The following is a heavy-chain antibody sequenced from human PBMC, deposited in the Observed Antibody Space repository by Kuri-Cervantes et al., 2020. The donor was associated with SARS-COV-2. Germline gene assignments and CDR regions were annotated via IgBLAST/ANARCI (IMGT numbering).Heavy chain of an antibody. CDR1: GYTFTSYG. D-gene: IGHD3-16*02. J-gene: IGHJ4*02. V-gene: IGHV1-18*01. Sequence: ASVKVSCKASGYTFTSYGISWVRQAPGQGLEWMGWISAYNGNTNYAQKFQGRVTITADKSTSTAYMELSSLRSEDTAVYYCARSAHSSYYFDYWGQGTLVTVSS. CDR2: ISAYNGNT. CDR3: ARSAHSSYYFDY.